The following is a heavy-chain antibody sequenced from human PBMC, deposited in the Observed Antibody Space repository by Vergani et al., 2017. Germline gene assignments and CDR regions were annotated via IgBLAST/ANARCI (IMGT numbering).Heavy chain of an antibody. J-gene: IGHJ4*02. Sequence: EVQLVESGGGLVQPGRSLRLSCAASGFTFSSYWMSWVRQAPGKGLEWVANIKQDGSEKYYVDSVKGRFTISRDNAKNSLYLQMNSLRAEDTAVYYCARADYGSGSGGFDYWGQGTLVTVSS. CDR3: ARADYGSGSGGFDY. CDR2: IKQDGSEK. V-gene: IGHV3-7*01. D-gene: IGHD3-10*01. CDR1: GFTFSSYW.